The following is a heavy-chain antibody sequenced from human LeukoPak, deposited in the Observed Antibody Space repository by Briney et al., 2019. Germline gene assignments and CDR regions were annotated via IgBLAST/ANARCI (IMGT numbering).Heavy chain of an antibody. V-gene: IGHV1-46*01. J-gene: IGHJ4*02. Sequence: ASVKVSCKAAGYTLTDYYMHWVRQAPGQGLEWMGLINPSDGGTTYSKKFQGRVTMTRDTSTSTVYMELSSLRSEDTAVFYCARDANWNPPYYFDYWGQGTLVTVSS. CDR1: GYTLTDYY. CDR3: ARDANWNPPYYFDY. D-gene: IGHD1-20*01. CDR2: INPSDGGT.